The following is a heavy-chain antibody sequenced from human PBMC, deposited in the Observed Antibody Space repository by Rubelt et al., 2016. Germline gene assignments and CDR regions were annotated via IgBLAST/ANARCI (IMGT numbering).Heavy chain of an antibody. Sequence: WGAGLLKPSETLSLTCTVSGGSISSSSYYWGWIRQPPGKGLEWIGSIYYSGSTYYNPSLKSRVTISVDTSKNQFSLKLSSVTAADTAVYYCAREGDYSKNYYVDYWGQGTLVTVSS. V-gene: IGHV4-39*07. CDR2: IYYSGST. J-gene: IGHJ4*02. D-gene: IGHD4-11*01. CDR1: GGSISSSSYY. CDR3: AREGDYSKNYYVDY.